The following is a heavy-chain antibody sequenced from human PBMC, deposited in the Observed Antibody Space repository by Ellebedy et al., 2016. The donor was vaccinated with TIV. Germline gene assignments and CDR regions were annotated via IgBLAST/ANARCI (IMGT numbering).Heavy chain of an antibody. Sequence: SVKVSXKASGGTFSSYAISWVRQAPGQGLEWMGRIIPILGIANYAQKFQGRVTITADKSTSTAYMELSSLRSEDTAVYYCARTVVGATSPLDVWGQGTTVTVSS. CDR2: IIPILGIA. CDR3: ARTVVGATSPLDV. CDR1: GGTFSSYA. V-gene: IGHV1-69*04. J-gene: IGHJ6*02. D-gene: IGHD1-26*01.